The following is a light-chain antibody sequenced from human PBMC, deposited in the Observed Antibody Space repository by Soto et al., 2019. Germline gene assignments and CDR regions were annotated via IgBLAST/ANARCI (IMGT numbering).Light chain of an antibody. CDR3: CSHAGSNNFYV. Sequence: QSVLTQPPSASGSPGQSVTISCTGTSSDVGGYNYVSWYQQHPGKAPKLMIYEVNKRPSGVPERFSGSKSGNTASLTVSGLQAEDEADYYCCSHAGSNNFYVFGTGTQLTVL. CDR2: EVN. CDR1: SSDVGGYNY. J-gene: IGLJ1*01. V-gene: IGLV2-8*01.